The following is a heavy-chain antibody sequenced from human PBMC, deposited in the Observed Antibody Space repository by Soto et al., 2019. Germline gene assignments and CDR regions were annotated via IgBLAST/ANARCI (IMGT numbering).Heavy chain of an antibody. V-gene: IGHV2-5*02. J-gene: IGHJ4*02. CDR1: GFSLSTSGMG. Sequence: QITLKESGPTLVKPTQTLTLTCTFSGFSLSTSGMGVGWIRQPPGKGLEWLALIYWDGDKRYSPSLKSRLTITKDTSKNQVVLTMPNMDPVDTATYYCAHRRASIVGGNSLLDYWGQGTLVTVSS. D-gene: IGHD2-21*02. CDR3: AHRRASIVGGNSLLDY. CDR2: IYWDGDK.